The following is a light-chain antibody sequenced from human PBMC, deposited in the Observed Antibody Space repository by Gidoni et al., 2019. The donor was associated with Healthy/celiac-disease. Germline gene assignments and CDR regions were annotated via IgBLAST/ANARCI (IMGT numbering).Light chain of an antibody. CDR1: SSTIGSNT. V-gene: IGLV1-44*01. CDR3: AAWDDSLNGHVV. CDR2: SNN. J-gene: IGLJ2*01. Sequence: QSVLPQPPSASGTPGQRVTISCSGSSSTIGSNTVNWYQQLPGTAPKLLIYSNNQRPSGVPDRFSGSKSGTSASLAISGLQSEDEADYYCAAWDDSLNGHVVFGGGTKLTVL.